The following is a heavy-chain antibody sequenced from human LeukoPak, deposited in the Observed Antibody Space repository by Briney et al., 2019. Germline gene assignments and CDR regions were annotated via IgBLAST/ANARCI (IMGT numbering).Heavy chain of an antibody. CDR1: GGSFSGYH. Sequence: SETLSLTCAVHGGSFSGYHWSWIRQSPGKGLGWIGEITYNGITNYNPSLKVTISVDTSKNLLSLKLSSVTAADTAVYFCTRSGLTGMRTYPRTSSYYYGMDVWGPGTAVTVSS. CDR2: ITYNGIT. J-gene: IGHJ6*02. V-gene: IGHV4-34*01. CDR3: TRSGLTGMRTYPRTSSYYYGMDV. D-gene: IGHD2-21*01.